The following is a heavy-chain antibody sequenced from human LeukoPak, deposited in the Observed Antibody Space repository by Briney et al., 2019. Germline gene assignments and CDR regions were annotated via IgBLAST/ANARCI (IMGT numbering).Heavy chain of an antibody. CDR2: ISSNGYTI. CDR3: ARDRQTDYYDDSGYSDY. CDR1: GFSFSSYS. D-gene: IGHD3-22*01. J-gene: IGHJ4*02. Sequence: GGSLRLSCAASGFSFSSYSMNWVRQAPGKGLEWISFISSNGYTIYYSDSVKGRFTISRDNAKNSLSLQMNSLRVEDTAVYSCARDRQTDYYDDSGYSDYWGQGTRVTVSS. V-gene: IGHV3-48*01.